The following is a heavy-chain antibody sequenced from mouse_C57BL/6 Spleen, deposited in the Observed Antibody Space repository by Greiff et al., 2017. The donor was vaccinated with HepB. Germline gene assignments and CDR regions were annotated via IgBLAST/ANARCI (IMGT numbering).Heavy chain of an antibody. V-gene: IGHV1-47*01. J-gene: IGHJ1*03. CDR3: ARGRHYGSSSHYWYFDV. D-gene: IGHD1-1*01. CDR1: GYTFTTYP. CDR2: FHPYNDDT. Sequence: VQLQQSGAELVKPGASVKMSCKASGYTFTTYPIEWMKQNHGKSLEWIGNFHPYNDDTKYNEKFKGKATLTVEKSSSTVYLELSRLTSADSAVYYCARGRHYGSSSHYWYFDVWGTGTTVTVSS.